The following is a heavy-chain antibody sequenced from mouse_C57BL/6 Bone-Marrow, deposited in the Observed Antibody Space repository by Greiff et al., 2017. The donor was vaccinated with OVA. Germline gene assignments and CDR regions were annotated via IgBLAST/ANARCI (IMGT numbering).Heavy chain of an antibody. V-gene: IGHV7-3*01. Sequence: VMLVESGGGLVQPGGSLRLSCAASGFTFTDYYMSWVRQPPGKALEWLGFIRNKANGYTTEYSASVKGRFTISRDNSQSILYLQMNALRAEDSATYYCARYYYGSSYVDYWGQGTTLTVSS. CDR2: IRNKANGYTT. CDR3: ARYYYGSSYVDY. J-gene: IGHJ2*01. D-gene: IGHD1-1*01. CDR1: GFTFTDYY.